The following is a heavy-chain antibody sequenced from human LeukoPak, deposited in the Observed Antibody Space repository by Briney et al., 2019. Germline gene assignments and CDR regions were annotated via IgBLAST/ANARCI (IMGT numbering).Heavy chain of an antibody. CDR3: ARFSSGWYGWFDP. Sequence: PSEALSLTCAVSGYSISSGYYWGWIRQPPGKGLEWIGSIYHSGSTYYNPSLKSRVTISVDTSKNQFSLKLSSVTAADTAVYYCARFSSGWYGWFDPWGQGTLVTVSS. V-gene: IGHV4-38-2*01. D-gene: IGHD6-19*01. J-gene: IGHJ5*02. CDR2: IYHSGST. CDR1: GYSISSGYY.